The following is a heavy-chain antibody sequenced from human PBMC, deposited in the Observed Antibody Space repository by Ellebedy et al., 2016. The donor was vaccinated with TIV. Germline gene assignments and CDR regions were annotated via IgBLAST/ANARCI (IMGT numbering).Heavy chain of an antibody. J-gene: IGHJ4*02. CDR2: ISSSSSYI. V-gene: IGHV3-21*01. Sequence: GESLKISCAASGFTFSSYNMNWVRQAPGMGLERVSSISSSSSYIYYAVSVKGRFTISRDNAKNSLYLQMNSLRAEDTAVYYCARENWYNDYWGQGTLVTVSS. D-gene: IGHD1/OR15-1a*01. CDR1: GFTFSSYN. CDR3: ARENWYNDY.